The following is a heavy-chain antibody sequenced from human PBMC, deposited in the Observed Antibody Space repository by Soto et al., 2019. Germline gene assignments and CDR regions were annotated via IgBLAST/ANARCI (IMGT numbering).Heavy chain of an antibody. J-gene: IGHJ4*02. V-gene: IGHV3-30*18. CDR2: ISYDGSNK. Sequence: QTGGSLRLSCAASGFTFSSYGMHWVRQAPGKGLEWVAVISYDGSNKYYADSVKGRFTISRDNSKNTLYLQMNSLRAEDTAVYYCAKDYAALEYYFDYWGQGTLVTVSS. CDR3: AKDYAALEYYFDY. CDR1: GFTFSSYG. D-gene: IGHD3-16*01.